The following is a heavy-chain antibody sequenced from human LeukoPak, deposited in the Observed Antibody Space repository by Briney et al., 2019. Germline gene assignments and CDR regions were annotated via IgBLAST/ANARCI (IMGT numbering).Heavy chain of an antibody. J-gene: IGHJ4*02. Sequence: GGSLRPSCAASGFTFDDYAMHWVRQAPGKGLEWVSGISWNSGSIDYADSVKGRFTISRDNAKKSLYLQMNSLRAEDTALYYCAKDLPAAATGLHYWGQGTLVTVSS. D-gene: IGHD6-13*01. CDR1: GFTFDDYA. CDR3: AKDLPAAATGLHY. V-gene: IGHV3-9*01. CDR2: ISWNSGSI.